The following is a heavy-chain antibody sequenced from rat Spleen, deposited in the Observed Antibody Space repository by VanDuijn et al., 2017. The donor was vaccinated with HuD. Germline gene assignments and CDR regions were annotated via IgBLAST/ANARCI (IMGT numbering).Heavy chain of an antibody. CDR2: ISNTGDTT. V-gene: IGHV5-31*01. CDR1: GFTFNNYW. Sequence: EVQLVESGGGLVQPGRSLKLSCVASGFTFNNYWMTWIRQTPGKGLEWVATISNTGDTTYYRDSVKGRFTISRDNAENTLYLQMDSLRSEDTATYYCARQGYWFAYWGQGTLVTVSS. D-gene: IGHD4-3*01. CDR3: ARQGYWFAY. J-gene: IGHJ3*01.